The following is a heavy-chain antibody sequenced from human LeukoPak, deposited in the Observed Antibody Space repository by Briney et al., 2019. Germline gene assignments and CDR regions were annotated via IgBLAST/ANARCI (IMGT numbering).Heavy chain of an antibody. CDR1: GYTFTSYG. D-gene: IGHD2-2*01. Sequence: ASVKVSCKASGYTFTSYGISWVRPAPGQGLEWMGWISAYNGNTNYAQKLQGRVTMTTDTSTSTAYMELRSLRSDDTAVYYCARDFRRGLGYCSSTSCYSLGYWGQGTLVTVSS. CDR2: ISAYNGNT. J-gene: IGHJ4*02. CDR3: ARDFRRGLGYCSSTSCYSLGY. V-gene: IGHV1-18*01.